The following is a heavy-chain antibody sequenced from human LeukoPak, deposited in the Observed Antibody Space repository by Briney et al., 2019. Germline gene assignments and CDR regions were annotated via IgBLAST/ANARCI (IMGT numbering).Heavy chain of an antibody. CDR3: ARDEDGIGHAFDI. Sequence: SETLSLTCTVSGGSISSYYWSWIRQPPGKGLEWIGYIYYSGSTNYNPSLKSRVTISVDTSKNQFSLKLSSVTAADTAVYYCARDEDGIGHAFDIWGQGTMVTVSS. V-gene: IGHV4-59*01. D-gene: IGHD1-26*01. J-gene: IGHJ3*02. CDR2: IYYSGST. CDR1: GGSISSYY.